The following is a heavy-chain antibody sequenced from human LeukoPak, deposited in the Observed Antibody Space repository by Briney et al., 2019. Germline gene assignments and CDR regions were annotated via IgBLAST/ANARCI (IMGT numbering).Heavy chain of an antibody. J-gene: IGHJ5*02. Sequence: PSETLSLTCTVSGDSISRYYWSWIRQPAGKGLEWIGRIYTTGGTNYNPSLNSRVTLSVDTSKNQFSLKLSSVTAADTAVYYCANENRGGSSWYSLASWGQGVLVTVSS. V-gene: IGHV4-4*07. CDR3: ANENRGGSSWYSLAS. D-gene: IGHD6-13*01. CDR1: GDSISRYY. CDR2: IYTTGGT.